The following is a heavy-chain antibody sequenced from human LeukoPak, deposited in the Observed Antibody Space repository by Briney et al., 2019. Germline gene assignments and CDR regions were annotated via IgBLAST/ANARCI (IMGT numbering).Heavy chain of an antibody. CDR3: ARASRWIQLSYYYYGMDV. CDR1: GGTFSSYA. J-gene: IGHJ6*02. V-gene: IGHV1-69*01. D-gene: IGHD5-18*01. Sequence: VASVKVSFKASGGTFSSYAMSWVRPAPGQGLEWMGGIIPIFGTANYAQKFQGRVTITADESTSTAYMELSSLRSEDTAVYYCARASRWIQLSYYYYGMDVWGQGTTVTVSS. CDR2: IIPIFGTA.